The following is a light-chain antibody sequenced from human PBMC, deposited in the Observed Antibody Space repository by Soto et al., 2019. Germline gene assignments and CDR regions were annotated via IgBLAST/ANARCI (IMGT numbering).Light chain of an antibody. V-gene: IGKV1-5*01. Sequence: DIQMTQSPSTLSASVGDRVTIACRARQSIDSWLAWYQQKPGKAPKFLIYDASDLESGVPSRFSGSGSGTECTLTVSSLQPDDFATYYCQQYRGKPFTFGQGTKVEIK. J-gene: IGKJ2*01. CDR2: DAS. CDR1: QSIDSW. CDR3: QQYRGKPFT.